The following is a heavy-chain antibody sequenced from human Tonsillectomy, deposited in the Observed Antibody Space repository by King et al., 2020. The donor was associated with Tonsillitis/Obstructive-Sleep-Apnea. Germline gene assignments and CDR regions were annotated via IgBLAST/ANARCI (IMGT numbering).Heavy chain of an antibody. J-gene: IGHJ4*02. Sequence: TLKESGPTLVKPTQTLTLTCTFSGLSIRTSGVGVGWIRQNPGKALEWLALIYWDDDKRYSQALKSRLTITKDTSKNQVVLTMTNMDPVDTATYYCAHTTTVTTDLHYWGQGTLVSVSS. CDR3: AHTTTVTTDLHY. CDR2: IYWDDDK. D-gene: IGHD4-17*01. V-gene: IGHV2-5*02. CDR1: GLSIRTSGVG.